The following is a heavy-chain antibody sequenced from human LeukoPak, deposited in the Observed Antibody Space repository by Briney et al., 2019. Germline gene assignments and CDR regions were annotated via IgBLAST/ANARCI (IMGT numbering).Heavy chain of an antibody. J-gene: IGHJ4*02. CDR1: GFTFSSYA. Sequence: GGSLRLSRAASGFTFSSYAMSWVRQAPGKGLEWVSAISGSGGSTYYADSVKGRFTISRDNSKNTLYLQMNSLRAEDTAVYYCAKWKYSSSGLDDYWGQGTLVTVSS. CDR2: ISGSGGST. D-gene: IGHD6-6*01. V-gene: IGHV3-23*01. CDR3: AKWKYSSSGLDDY.